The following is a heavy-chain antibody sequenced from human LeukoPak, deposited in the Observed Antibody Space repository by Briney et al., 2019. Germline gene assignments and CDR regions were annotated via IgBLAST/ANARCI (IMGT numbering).Heavy chain of an antibody. CDR1: SYTFTSYG. D-gene: IGHD6-19*01. J-gene: IGHJ4*02. V-gene: IGHV1-69*13. CDR2: IIPIFGTA. CDR3: ASAGSSGLSRMDY. Sequence: ASVKVSCKASSYTFTSYGISWVRQAPGQGLEWMGGIIPIFGTANYAQKFQGRVTITADESTSTAYMELSSLRSEDTAVYYCASAGSSGLSRMDYRGQGTLVTVSS.